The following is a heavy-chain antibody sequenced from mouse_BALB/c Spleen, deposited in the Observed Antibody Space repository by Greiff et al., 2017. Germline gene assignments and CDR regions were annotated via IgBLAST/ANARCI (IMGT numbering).Heavy chain of an antibody. V-gene: IGHV5-17*02. CDR3: ASDGYYGYYAMDY. Sequence: EVQRVESGGDLVKPGGSRKLSCAASGFTFSSFGMHWVRQAPEKGLEWVAYISSGSSTIYYADTVKGRFTISRDNPKNTLFLQMTSLRSEDTAMYYCASDGYYGYYAMDYWGQGTSVTVSS. CDR1: GFTFSSFG. D-gene: IGHD2-3*01. J-gene: IGHJ4*01. CDR2: ISSGSSTI.